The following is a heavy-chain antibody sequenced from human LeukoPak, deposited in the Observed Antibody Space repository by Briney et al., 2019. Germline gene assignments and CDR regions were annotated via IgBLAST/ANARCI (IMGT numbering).Heavy chain of an antibody. CDR2: INQDESKK. J-gene: IGHJ4*02. D-gene: IGHD2-2*01. V-gene: IGHV3-7*01. CDR3: ARDHAYRADY. Sequence: EWVTNINQDESKKYYADSVKGRFTISRDNAKNSLYLQMSSLTAEDTAIYYCARDHAYRADYWGQGTLVTVSS.